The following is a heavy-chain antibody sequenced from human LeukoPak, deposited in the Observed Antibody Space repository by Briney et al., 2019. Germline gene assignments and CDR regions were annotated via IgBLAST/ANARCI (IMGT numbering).Heavy chain of an antibody. CDR2: IYYSEST. D-gene: IGHD3-10*01. CDR3: ARQTGSGLFILP. V-gene: IGHV4-39*01. Sequence: SETLSLTCTVSGGSMSSSSYYWGWIRQPPGKGLEWIGSIYYSESTYQNPSLKSRVSISVDTSKNQFSLRLTSVTAADTAVYYCARQTGSGLFILPGGQGKLVTVSS. J-gene: IGHJ4*02. CDR1: GGSMSSSSYY.